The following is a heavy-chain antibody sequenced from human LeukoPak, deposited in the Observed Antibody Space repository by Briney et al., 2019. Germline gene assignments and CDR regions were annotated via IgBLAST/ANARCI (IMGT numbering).Heavy chain of an antibody. V-gene: IGHV3-33*01. CDR1: GFTFSTHG. CDR3: ARVIGNSGFEFDY. Sequence: GGSLRLTCVVSGFTFSTHGFHWVRQAPGKGLEWVSVIWHDGGRKEYADSVRGRFTISRDNSNLYLQMNSLRAEDTAIYYCARVIGNSGFEFDYWGQGTLVTVSS. D-gene: IGHD5-12*01. CDR2: IWHDGGRK. J-gene: IGHJ4*02.